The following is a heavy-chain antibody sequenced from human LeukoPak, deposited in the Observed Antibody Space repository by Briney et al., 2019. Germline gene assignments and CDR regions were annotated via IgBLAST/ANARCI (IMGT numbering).Heavy chain of an antibody. D-gene: IGHD2-21*02. CDR2: IGHNGTT. CDR3: ARWTTCGGDCHILDY. CDR1: GGSFSDYN. V-gene: IGHV4-34*01. Sequence: PSETLSLTCAVYGGSFSDYNWTWIRQPPGKGLEWIGEIGHNGTTNYNPSLKGRVTISLDTSKNQFSLKLTSVTAADTAVYYCARWTTCGGDCHILDYWGQGILVTVSS. J-gene: IGHJ4*02.